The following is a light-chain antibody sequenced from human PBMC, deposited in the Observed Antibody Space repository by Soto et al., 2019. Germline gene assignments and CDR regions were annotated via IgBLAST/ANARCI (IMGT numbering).Light chain of an antibody. Sequence: IEMTQSPATLSVPPGDTATLSCRASQSVSSNVAWYQRKPGQAPRLLIYGASSRATGIPDRFSGSGSGTDFTLTISRLEPEDFAVYFCQQYGNSPPNTFGQGTK. CDR2: GAS. V-gene: IGKV3-20*01. CDR3: QQYGNSPPNT. CDR1: QSVSSN. J-gene: IGKJ2*01.